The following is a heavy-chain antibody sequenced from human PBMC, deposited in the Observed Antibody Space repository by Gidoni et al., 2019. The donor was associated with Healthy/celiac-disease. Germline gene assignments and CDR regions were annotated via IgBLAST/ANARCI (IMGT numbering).Heavy chain of an antibody. CDR1: GFTFSSYS. V-gene: IGHV3-48*02. CDR2: ISSSSSTI. Sequence: EVQLVESGGGLVQPGGSLRLSCAASGFTFSSYSMNWVRQAPGKGVEWVSYISSSSSTIYYADSGKGRFTNSRDNAKNSLYLQMNSLRDEDTAVYYCASIGNWADAFDIWGQGTMVTVSS. D-gene: IGHD7-27*01. CDR3: ASIGNWADAFDI. J-gene: IGHJ3*02.